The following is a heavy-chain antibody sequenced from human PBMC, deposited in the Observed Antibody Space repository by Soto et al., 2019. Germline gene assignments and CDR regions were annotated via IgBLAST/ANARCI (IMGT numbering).Heavy chain of an antibody. CDR1: GYTFASYY. V-gene: IGHV1-69*13. Sequence: SVKVSCKASGYTFASYYMHWVRQAPGQGLEWMGIITPIFGTANYAQKFQGRVTITADESTSTAYMELSSLRSEDTAVYYCASKYYDYVWGSYRRNWFDPWGQGTLVTVSS. D-gene: IGHD3-16*02. CDR3: ASKYYDYVWGSYRRNWFDP. CDR2: ITPIFGTA. J-gene: IGHJ5*02.